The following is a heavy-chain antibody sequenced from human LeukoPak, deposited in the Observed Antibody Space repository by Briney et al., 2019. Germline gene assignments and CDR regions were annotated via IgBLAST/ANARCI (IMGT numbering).Heavy chain of an antibody. D-gene: IGHD3-22*01. CDR1: GFTFSSYW. J-gene: IGHJ3*02. Sequence: PEGSLRLSCAASGFTFSSYWMSWVRQAPGEGLEWVANIKQDGSEKYYVDSVKGRFTISRDNAKNSLYLQMNSLRAEDTAVYYCASLNYYDSSGYNFDAFDIWGQGTMVTVSS. V-gene: IGHV3-7*01. CDR3: ASLNYYDSSGYNFDAFDI. CDR2: IKQDGSEK.